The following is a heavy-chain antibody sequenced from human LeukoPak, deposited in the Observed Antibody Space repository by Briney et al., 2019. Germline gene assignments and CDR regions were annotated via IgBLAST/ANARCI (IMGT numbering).Heavy chain of an antibody. J-gene: IGHJ4*02. V-gene: IGHV4-59*01. CDR1: LGSQSSYL. D-gene: IGHD1-1*01. Sequence: SETLSLTRTVSLGSQSSYLWSWIRPPPGKGLEWIGYINYSENMERDNTNYGPSLKSRVTMSLDMSKNHCFLNLTSVTAADSAVYYCARGRAGIDRWGRGTLVIVS. CDR3: ARGRAGIDR. CDR2: INYSENMERDNT.